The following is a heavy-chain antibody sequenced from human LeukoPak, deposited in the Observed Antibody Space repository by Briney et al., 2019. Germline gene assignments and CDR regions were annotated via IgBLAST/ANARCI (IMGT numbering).Heavy chain of an antibody. Sequence: PGGSLRLSCAASGFTFSSYSMNWVRQAPGKGLEWVSSISSSSSYIYYADSVKGRFTISRDNAKNSLYLQMNSLRAEDTAVYYCAKDGLAVLGGVDYWGQGTLVTVSS. D-gene: IGHD6-19*01. CDR2: ISSSSSYI. CDR1: GFTFSSYS. V-gene: IGHV3-21*01. J-gene: IGHJ4*02. CDR3: AKDGLAVLGGVDY.